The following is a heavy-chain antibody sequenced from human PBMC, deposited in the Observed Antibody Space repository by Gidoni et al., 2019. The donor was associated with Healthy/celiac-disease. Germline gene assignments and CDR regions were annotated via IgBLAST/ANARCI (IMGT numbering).Heavy chain of an antibody. CDR2: ISYDGSNK. Sequence: QVQLVESGGGVVQPGRSLRLSCAASGFTFSSYAMHWVRQAPGKGLEWVAVISYDGSNKYYADSVKGRFTISRDNSKNTLYLQMNSLRAEDTAVYYCARADILTGYYQDYWGQGTLVTVSS. D-gene: IGHD3-9*01. V-gene: IGHV3-30-3*01. CDR3: ARADILTGYYQDY. CDR1: GFTFSSYA. J-gene: IGHJ4*02.